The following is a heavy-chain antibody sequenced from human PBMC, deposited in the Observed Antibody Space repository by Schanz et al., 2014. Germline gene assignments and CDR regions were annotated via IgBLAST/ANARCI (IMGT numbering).Heavy chain of an antibody. CDR3: AKKGGDYGSGSYQIIDD. V-gene: IGHV3-30*04. D-gene: IGHD3-10*01. CDR2: TSTDGTKT. CDR1: GFTFRGHA. Sequence: QVQLVESGGGLVKPGGSLRLSCTASGFTFRGHAMHWVRQAPGQGLEKVAVTSTDGTKTYYAASVRGRFTISRDNSKNTGYLQMNSLRADDTAVYYCAKKGGDYGSGSYQIIDDWGQGTLVTVSS. J-gene: IGHJ4*02.